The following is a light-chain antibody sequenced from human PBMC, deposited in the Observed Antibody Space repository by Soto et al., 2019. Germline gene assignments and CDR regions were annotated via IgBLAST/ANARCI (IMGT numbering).Light chain of an antibody. J-gene: IGKJ1*01. V-gene: IGKV3-20*01. CDR1: QSVSSDY. Sequence: EIVLTQSPRTLSLSPGERATLSCRASQSVSSDYLAWYQQKPGQTPRLLIYGASSRAIGIPDRFSGSGSGTDFTLTISRLEPEDFAVYYCQQYGSSPPMWTFGQGTKVEIK. CDR3: QQYGSSPPMWT. CDR2: GAS.